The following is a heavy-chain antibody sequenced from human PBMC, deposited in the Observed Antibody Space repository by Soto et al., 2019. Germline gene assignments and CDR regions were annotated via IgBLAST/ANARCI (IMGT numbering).Heavy chain of an antibody. J-gene: IGHJ4*02. CDR2: INPSGGST. CDR1: GYTFSSYY. V-gene: IGHV1-46*04. D-gene: IGHD5-18*01. CDR3: ARDSGYSYGPIDY. Sequence: ASVKVSCKASGYTFSSYYMHWVRQAPGQGLEWMGIINPSGGSTNYAQKLQGRVTMTRDTSTSTVYMELSSLRDEDTAVYYCARDSGYSYGPIDYWGQGTLVTVSS.